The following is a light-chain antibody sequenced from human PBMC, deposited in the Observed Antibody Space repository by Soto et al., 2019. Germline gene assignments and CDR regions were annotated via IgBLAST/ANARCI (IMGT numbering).Light chain of an antibody. V-gene: IGKV3-20*01. Sequence: EIVLTQSPGTLSLSPGERATPSCRASQSVSSNYLAWYQQKPGQAPRLLIYGASSRATGIPDRFSGSGSGTDFTLTISRLEPEDFAVYYCQQYGRSPWTFGQGTKVDI. CDR2: GAS. CDR1: QSVSSNY. CDR3: QQYGRSPWT. J-gene: IGKJ1*01.